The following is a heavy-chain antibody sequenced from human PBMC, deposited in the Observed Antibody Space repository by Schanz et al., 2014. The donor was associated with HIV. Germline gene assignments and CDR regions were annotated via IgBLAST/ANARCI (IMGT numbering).Heavy chain of an antibody. J-gene: IGHJ4*02. CDR3: ARGHTSGLFQGGPDS. CDR1: GNIFNSDY. Sequence: QVQLGQSGAEVKKPGASVRVSCKAPGNIFNSDYLHWVRQAPGHGLEWMGIINTGDGNLRYAQKSQGRVTMTRDTSISTAYMELSRLRSDDTAVYYCARGHTSGLFQGGPDSWGQGTLVTVSS. D-gene: IGHD6-19*01. CDR2: INTGDGNL. V-gene: IGHV1-46*02.